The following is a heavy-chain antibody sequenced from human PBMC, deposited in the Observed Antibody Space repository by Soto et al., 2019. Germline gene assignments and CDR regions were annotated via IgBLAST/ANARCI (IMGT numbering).Heavy chain of an antibody. J-gene: IGHJ4*02. CDR2: ISYDGSNK. V-gene: IGHV3-30*03. CDR1: GFTFSSYG. Sequence: QVRLVESGGGVVQPGRSLRLSCAASGFTFSSYGMHWVRQAPGKGLEWVAFISYDGSNKYFADSVKGRFTISRDNSKNTLYLQMNSLGAEDTAVYYCATEYYYILTGYLKSGFDYWGQGTLFTVSS. D-gene: IGHD3-9*01. CDR3: ATEYYYILTGYLKSGFDY.